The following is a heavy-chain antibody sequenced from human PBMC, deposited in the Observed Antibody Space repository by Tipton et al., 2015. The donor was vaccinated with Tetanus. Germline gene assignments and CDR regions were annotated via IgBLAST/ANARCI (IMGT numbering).Heavy chain of an antibody. CDR3: AGSQWLDGFIFDY. D-gene: IGHD6-19*01. Sequence: TLSLTCNVSGGSITKDYWSWIRQSPGKTLEWIGYISHSGSPNYNPSLKSRATVSVDTSKNQFSLDLTSVTAADTGVYYCAGSQWLDGFIFDYWGQLSLVTVAS. CDR2: ISHSGSP. V-gene: IGHV4-59*01. J-gene: IGHJ4*02. CDR1: GGSITKDY.